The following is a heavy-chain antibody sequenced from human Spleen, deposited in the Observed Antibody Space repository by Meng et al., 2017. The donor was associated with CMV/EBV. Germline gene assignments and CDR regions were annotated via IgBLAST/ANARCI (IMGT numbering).Heavy chain of an antibody. CDR2: IYPSDSDI. Sequence: GGSLRLSCKGYGYRFSTYWIAWVRQMPGKGLEWMGIIYPSDSDIKYSPSFQGQVTISVDKSITTAYLQWGSLKASDTAMYYCARPLCSNSSCYVDFWGQGTLVTVSS. CDR3: ARPLCSNSSCYVDF. V-gene: IGHV5-51*01. D-gene: IGHD2-2*01. CDR1: GYRFSTYW. J-gene: IGHJ4*01.